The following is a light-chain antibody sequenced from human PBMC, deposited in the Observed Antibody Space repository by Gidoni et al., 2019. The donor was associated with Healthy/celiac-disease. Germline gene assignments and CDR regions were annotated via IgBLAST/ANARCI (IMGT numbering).Light chain of an antibody. CDR3: MQALQTHPYT. J-gene: IGKJ2*01. Sequence: IVMTQSPLSLPVTPLEPASISCTSSQSLLHSNGYNYLDWYLQKLGQSTQLLIYLGSNRASGVPDRFSGSGTGTDFTLKISRVEAEDVGVYYCMQALQTHPYTFGQGTKLEIK. V-gene: IGKV2-28*01. CDR1: QSLLHSNGYNY. CDR2: LGS.